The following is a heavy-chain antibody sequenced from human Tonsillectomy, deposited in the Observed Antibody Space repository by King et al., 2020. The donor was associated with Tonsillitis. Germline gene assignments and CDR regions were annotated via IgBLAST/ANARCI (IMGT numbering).Heavy chain of an antibody. CDR2: IKQDGSEK. V-gene: IGHV3-7*01. J-gene: IGHJ4*02. CDR1: GFTFSSYW. Sequence: QLVQSGGGLVQPGGSLRLSCAASGFTFSSYWMSWVRQAPGKGLEWVANIKQDGSEKYYVDSVKGRFTISRDNAKNSLYLQMNSLRAEDTAGCYCARERLFDYFDSWGQGTLVTVSS. CDR3: ARERLFDYFDS.